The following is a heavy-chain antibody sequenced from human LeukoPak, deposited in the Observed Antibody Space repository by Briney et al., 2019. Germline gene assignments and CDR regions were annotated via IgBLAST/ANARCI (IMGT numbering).Heavy chain of an antibody. D-gene: IGHD5-24*01. CDR2: IKHDGSEK. CDR1: GFTFSNYW. Sequence: GGSLRLSCAASGFTFSNYWMNWVRQAPGKGLEWVANIKHDGSEKYYVDSVKGRFTISRDNAKNSLFLQMNSLRAEDTAVYYCARGLRWPDYWGQGTLLTVSS. V-gene: IGHV3-7*01. CDR3: ARGLRWPDY. J-gene: IGHJ4*02.